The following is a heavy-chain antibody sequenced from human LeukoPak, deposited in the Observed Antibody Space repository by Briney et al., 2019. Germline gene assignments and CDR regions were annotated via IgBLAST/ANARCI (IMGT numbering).Heavy chain of an antibody. D-gene: IGHD2-2*02. CDR3: ARAIYLNWFDP. V-gene: IGHV1-8*03. Sequence: GASVKVSCKASGGTFSSYAISWVRQAPGQGLEWMGWMNPNSGNTGYAQKFQGRVTITRNTSISTAYMELSSLRSEDTAVYYCARAIYLNWFDPWGQGTLVTVSS. J-gene: IGHJ5*02. CDR1: GGTFSSYA. CDR2: MNPNSGNT.